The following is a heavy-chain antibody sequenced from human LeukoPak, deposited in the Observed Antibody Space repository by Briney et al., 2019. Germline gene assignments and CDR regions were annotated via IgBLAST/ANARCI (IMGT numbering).Heavy chain of an antibody. CDR3: ARDRSDGDSRRLYFDY. CDR2: IYYSGST. D-gene: IGHD4-17*01. Sequence: SETLSLTCTVSGGSISSSSYYWGWIRQPPGKGLEWIGSIYYSGSTYYNPSLKSRVTISVDTPKNQFSLKLSSVTAADTAVYYCARDRSDGDSRRLYFDYWGQGTLVTVYS. CDR1: GGSISSSSYY. V-gene: IGHV4-39*07. J-gene: IGHJ4*02.